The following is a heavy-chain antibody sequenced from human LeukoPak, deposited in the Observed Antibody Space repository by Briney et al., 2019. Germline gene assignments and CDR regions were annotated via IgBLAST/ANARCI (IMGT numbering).Heavy chain of an antibody. V-gene: IGHV3-NL1*01. CDR3: ARDLPTYYYDSSGYYPPRSDY. CDR1: GFTFSSYG. J-gene: IGHJ4*02. CDR2: IYSGGST. Sequence: GGSLRLSCAASGFTFSSYGMHWVRQAPGKGLEWVSVIYSGGSTYYADSVKGRFTISRDNSKNTLYLQMNSLRAEDTAVYYCARDLPTYYYDSSGYYPPRSDYWGQGTLVTVSS. D-gene: IGHD3-22*01.